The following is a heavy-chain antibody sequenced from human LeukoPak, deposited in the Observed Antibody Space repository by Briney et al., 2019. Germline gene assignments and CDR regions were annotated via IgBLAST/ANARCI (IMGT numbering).Heavy chain of an antibody. CDR2: IYYSGST. J-gene: IGHJ6*02. CDR3: ASSIPGFGGMDV. CDR1: GGSISSGDYY. Sequence: PSQTLSLTCTVSGGSISSGDYYWSWIRQPPGKGLEWIGYIYYSGSTYYNPSLKSRVTISVDTSKNQFSLKLSSVTAADTAVYYCASSIPGFGGMDVWGQGTTVTVSS. D-gene: IGHD3-10*01. V-gene: IGHV4-30-4*01.